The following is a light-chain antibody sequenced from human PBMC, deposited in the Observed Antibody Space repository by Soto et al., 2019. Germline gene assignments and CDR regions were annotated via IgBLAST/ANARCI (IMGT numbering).Light chain of an antibody. J-gene: IGKJ4*01. V-gene: IGKV3-20*01. Sequence: TLSLSPGERATLSCRASQSIRSNYLAWYQQKPGQAPRLLIFDASSRATGIPDKFSGSGSGTDFTLTISRLDPEDFAVYSCQQYGSSLTFGGGNKVDIK. CDR3: QQYGSSLT. CDR1: QSIRSNY. CDR2: DAS.